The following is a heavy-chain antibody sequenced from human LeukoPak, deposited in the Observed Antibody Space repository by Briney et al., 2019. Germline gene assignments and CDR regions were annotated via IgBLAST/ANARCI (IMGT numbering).Heavy chain of an antibody. V-gene: IGHV4-34*01. CDR3: ARGQGSSWPPDWFDP. J-gene: IGHJ5*02. Sequence: PSETLSLTCAVYGXSFSGYYWSWIRQPPGKGLEWIGEINHSGSTNYNPSLMSRVTISVDTSKNQFSLKLSSVTAADTAVYYCARGQGSSWPPDWFDPWGQGTLVTVSS. D-gene: IGHD6-13*01. CDR1: GXSFSGYY. CDR2: INHSGST.